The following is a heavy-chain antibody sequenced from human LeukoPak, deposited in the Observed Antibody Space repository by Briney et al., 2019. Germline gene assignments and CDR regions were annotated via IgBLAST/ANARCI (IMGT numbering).Heavy chain of an antibody. J-gene: IGHJ4*02. D-gene: IGHD1-26*01. V-gene: IGHV4-59*12. Sequence: PSETLSLTCTVSGGSISSYYWSWIRQPPGKGLEWIGYIYYSGSTYYNPSLKSRVTISVDTSKNQFSLKLSSVTAADTAVYYCARVVGATELDYWGQGTLVTVSS. CDR2: IYYSGST. CDR1: GGSISSYY. CDR3: ARVVGATELDY.